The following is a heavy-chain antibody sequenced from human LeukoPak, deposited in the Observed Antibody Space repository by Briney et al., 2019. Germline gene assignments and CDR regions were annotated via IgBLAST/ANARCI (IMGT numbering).Heavy chain of an antibody. CDR3: AKDPPLAWNDEEDAFDI. Sequence: GGSLRLSCEASGFTFSSYAMSWVRQAPGKGLEWVSAISGSGGSTYYADSVKGRFTISRDNSKNTLYLQMNSLRAEDTAVYYCAKDPPLAWNDEEDAFDIWGQGTMVTVSS. CDR1: GFTFSSYA. V-gene: IGHV3-23*01. CDR2: ISGSGGST. D-gene: IGHD1-1*01. J-gene: IGHJ3*02.